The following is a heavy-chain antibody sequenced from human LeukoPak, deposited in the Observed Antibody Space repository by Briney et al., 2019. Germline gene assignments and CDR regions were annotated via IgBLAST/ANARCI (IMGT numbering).Heavy chain of an antibody. Sequence: SETLSLTCTVSGGSISSGGYYWSWIRQHPGKGLEWIGYIYYSGSTYYNPSLKSRVTISVDTSKNHFSLKLSSMTAADTAVYYCARTPDNHYYYMDVWGKGTTVTVSS. J-gene: IGHJ6*03. CDR1: GGSISSGGYY. D-gene: IGHD3-22*01. CDR3: ARTPDNHYYYMDV. CDR2: IYYSGST. V-gene: IGHV4-31*03.